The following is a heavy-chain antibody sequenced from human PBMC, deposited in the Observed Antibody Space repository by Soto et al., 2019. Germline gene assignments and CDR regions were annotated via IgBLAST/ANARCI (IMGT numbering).Heavy chain of an antibody. CDR3: AKRETGTLKYFDY. J-gene: IGHJ4*02. V-gene: IGHV1-18*01. CDR1: GYTFSSYG. Sequence: GASVKVSCKASGYTFSSYGFTWVRQAPGQGLEWMGWISGYNGDTNYVQKLQGRVTMTTDTSTSTAYMELRSLRSDDTAVYYCAKRETGTLKYFDYWGQGTLVTVSS. CDR2: ISGYNGDT. D-gene: IGHD1-1*01.